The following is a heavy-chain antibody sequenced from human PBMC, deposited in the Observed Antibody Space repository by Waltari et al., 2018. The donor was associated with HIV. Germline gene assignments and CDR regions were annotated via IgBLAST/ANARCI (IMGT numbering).Heavy chain of an antibody. CDR3: APGRGWFDP. CDR2: FKSDGSST. Sequence: EVQLVESGGGLVQPGGSLRLSCAASGFTFSRYWMHWVRQAPRKGLVWVSLFKSDGSSTNYGNSVEGRFTISRDNAKNTLYLQMNSLRVEDTAVYYCAPGRGWFDPWGQGTLVTVSS. D-gene: IGHD3-10*01. V-gene: IGHV3-74*01. CDR1: GFTFSRYW. J-gene: IGHJ5*02.